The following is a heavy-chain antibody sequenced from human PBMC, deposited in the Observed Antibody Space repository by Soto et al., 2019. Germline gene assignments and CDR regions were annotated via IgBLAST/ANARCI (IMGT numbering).Heavy chain of an antibody. Sequence: ASVKVSCKASGYTFTSYGISWVRQAPGQGLEWMGWISAYNGNTNYAQKLQGRVTMTTDTSTSTAYMELRSLRSDDTAVYYRARDVPRGYYYDSSGYWQDAFDIWGQGTMVTVSS. CDR2: ISAYNGNT. V-gene: IGHV1-18*04. D-gene: IGHD3-22*01. J-gene: IGHJ3*02. CDR3: ARDVPRGYYYDSSGYWQDAFDI. CDR1: GYTFTSYG.